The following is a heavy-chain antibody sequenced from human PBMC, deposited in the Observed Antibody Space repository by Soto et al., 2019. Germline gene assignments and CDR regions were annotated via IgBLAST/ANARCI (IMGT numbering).Heavy chain of an antibody. CDR1: GGTFSSYA. J-gene: IGHJ4*02. CDR3: ATEGEWELPPSYFDY. V-gene: IGHV1-69*13. Sequence: SVKVSCKASGGTFSSYAISWVRQAPGRGLEWMGGIIPIFGTANYAQKFQGRVTITADESTSTAYMELSSLRSEATAGYYCATEGEWELPPSYFDYWGQGTRVTVSS. D-gene: IGHD1-26*01. CDR2: IIPIFGTA.